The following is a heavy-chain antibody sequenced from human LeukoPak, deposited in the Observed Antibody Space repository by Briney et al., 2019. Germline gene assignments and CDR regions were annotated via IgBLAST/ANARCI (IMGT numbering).Heavy chain of an antibody. Sequence: PGGSLRLSCVASGFTFSSYEVNWVRQAPGKGLEWVSYISSSGSTRYYADSVKGRFTISRDNAKNSLYLEMNSLRAEDTAVYYCARDETAFDPWGQGTLVTVSS. J-gene: IGHJ5*02. CDR1: GFTFSSYE. CDR3: ARDETAFDP. V-gene: IGHV3-48*03. CDR2: ISSSGSTR.